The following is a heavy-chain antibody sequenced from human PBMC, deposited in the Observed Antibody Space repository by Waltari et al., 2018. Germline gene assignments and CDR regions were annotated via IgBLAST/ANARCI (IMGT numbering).Heavy chain of an antibody. D-gene: IGHD4-17*01. CDR3: ARVDYGDSQIAY. V-gene: IGHV4-59*01. CDR2: IYYSGST. Sequence: QVQLQESGPGLVKPSETLSLTCTVSGGSISSYYWSWIRQPPGKGLEWIGYIYYSGSTTYNPSRKSRVTISVDTSKNRFSLKRSSVTAADTAVYYCARVDYGDSQIAYWGQGTLVTVSS. CDR1: GGSISSYY. J-gene: IGHJ4*02.